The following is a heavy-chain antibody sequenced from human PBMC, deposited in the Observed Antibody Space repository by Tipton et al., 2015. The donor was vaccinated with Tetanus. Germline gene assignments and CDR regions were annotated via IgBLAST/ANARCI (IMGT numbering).Heavy chain of an antibody. CDR2: INPNSGGT. Sequence: QVQLVQSGAEVKKPGASVKVSCKASGYTFTGYYIHWVRQAPGQGLEWMGRINPNSGGTNDAQKFQSRVTMTRDTSISTVYMELSRLRSDDTAVYYCARSNTGTFGGVFGANWYFDLWGRGTLVTVSS. CDR1: GYTFTGYY. V-gene: IGHV1-2*06. J-gene: IGHJ2*01. CDR3: ARSNTGTFGGVFGANWYFDL. D-gene: IGHD3-16*02.